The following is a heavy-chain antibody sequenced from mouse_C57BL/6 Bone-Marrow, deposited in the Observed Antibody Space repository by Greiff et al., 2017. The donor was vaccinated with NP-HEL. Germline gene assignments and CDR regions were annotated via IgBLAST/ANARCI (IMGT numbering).Heavy chain of an antibody. CDR2: ISGGGGNT. CDR1: GFTFSSYT. J-gene: IGHJ2*01. V-gene: IGHV5-9*01. D-gene: IGHD2-5*01. Sequence: EVQLVESGGGLVKPGGSLKLSCAASGFTFSSYTMSWVRQTPEKRLEWVATISGGGGNTYYPDSVKGRFTISRDNAKNTLYLQMSSLRSEDTALYYCARQDSNYVYFDYWGQGTTLTVSS. CDR3: ARQDSNYVYFDY.